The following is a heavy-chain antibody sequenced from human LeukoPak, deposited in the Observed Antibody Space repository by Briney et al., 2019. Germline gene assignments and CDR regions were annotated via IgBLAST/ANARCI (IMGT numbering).Heavy chain of an antibody. J-gene: IGHJ2*01. V-gene: IGHV3-23*01. Sequence: PGGSLRLSCAASGFTFSSYAMSWVLQAPGKGLEWVSAISGSGGSTYYADSVKGRFTISRDNSKNTLYLQMNSLRAEDTAVYYCAKPAMGIAAAEDWYFDLWGRGTLVTVSS. CDR3: AKPAMGIAAAEDWYFDL. CDR2: ISGSGGST. CDR1: GFTFSSYA. D-gene: IGHD6-13*01.